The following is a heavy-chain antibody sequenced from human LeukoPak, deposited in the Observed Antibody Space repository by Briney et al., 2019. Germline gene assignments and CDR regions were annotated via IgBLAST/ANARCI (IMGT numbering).Heavy chain of an antibody. D-gene: IGHD5-18*01. J-gene: IGHJ4*02. CDR2: ISGSGGST. V-gene: IGHV3-23*01. CDR3: ARDWSDTAVDY. Sequence: GGSLRLSCAASGFTFSSYAMSWVRQAPGKGLEWVSAISGSGGSTYYADSVKGRFTVSRDNAKNSLYLQMNSLRAEDTAVYYCARDWSDTAVDYWGQGTLVTVSS. CDR1: GFTFSSYA.